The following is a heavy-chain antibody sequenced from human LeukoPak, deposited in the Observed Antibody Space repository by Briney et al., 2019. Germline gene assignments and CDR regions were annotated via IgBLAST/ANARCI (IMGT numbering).Heavy chain of an antibody. CDR3: ARGLSMIVVVVHDWYFDL. CDR1: GGSISTSAYY. V-gene: IGHV4-39*01. Sequence: PSETLSLTCIVSGGSISTSAYYWGWIRQPPGKGLEWIGNIYYSRSTHYSPSLKSRVTISVDTSKNQFSLKLSSVTAADTAVYYCARGLSMIVVVVHDWYFDLWGRGTLVTVSS. J-gene: IGHJ2*01. D-gene: IGHD3-22*01. CDR2: IYYSRST.